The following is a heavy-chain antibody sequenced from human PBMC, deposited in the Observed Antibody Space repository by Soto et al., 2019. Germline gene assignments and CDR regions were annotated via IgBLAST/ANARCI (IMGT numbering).Heavy chain of an antibody. Sequence: ASVKVSCKASGYSFATYGFSWVRQAPGQGLECVGWISAHNGDTHYSQKFQGRVTLTTDTSTNTGYMELRSLTSDDTAVYFCATEPIYYNDGSGYYPLGHWGQGTLVTVSS. V-gene: IGHV1-18*04. CDR3: ATEPIYYNDGSGYYPLGH. CDR1: GYSFATYG. CDR2: ISAHNGDT. J-gene: IGHJ4*02. D-gene: IGHD3-22*01.